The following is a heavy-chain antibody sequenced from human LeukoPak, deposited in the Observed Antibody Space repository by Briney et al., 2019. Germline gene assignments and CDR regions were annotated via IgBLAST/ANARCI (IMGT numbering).Heavy chain of an antibody. CDR3: AALDNGRDY. J-gene: IGHJ4*02. CDR2: IKRDGSSP. V-gene: IGHV3-74*01. Sequence: GGSLRLSCAASGFTFSSYWMHWIRHAPGKGLVWVSRIKRDGSSPAYADSVKGRFTISRDNAKNTLYLQMNSLRAEDTAVYYCAALDNGRDYWGQGTLVTVSS. D-gene: IGHD1-14*01. CDR1: GFTFSSYW.